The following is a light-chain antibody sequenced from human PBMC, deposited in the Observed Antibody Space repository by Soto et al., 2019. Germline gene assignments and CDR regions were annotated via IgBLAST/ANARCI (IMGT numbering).Light chain of an antibody. CDR2: AVS. CDR3: LQANRVPLS. V-gene: IGKV1-12*01. J-gene: IGKJ5*01. CDR1: QGISTN. Sequence: IQMTQSPSSVSASVGDRVTITCRASQGISTNLAWYQQKPGKAPKLLIYAVSSLQSGVPPRFSGSGSGTDFTLTISTLQPEDFAIYYCLQANRVPLSFGQGTRLEIK.